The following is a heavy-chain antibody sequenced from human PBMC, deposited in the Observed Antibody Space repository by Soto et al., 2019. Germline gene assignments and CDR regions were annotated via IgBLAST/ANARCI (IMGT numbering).Heavy chain of an antibody. V-gene: IGHV1-18*01. CDR3: ARGRYGDY. J-gene: IGHJ4*02. CDR1: GYTFTSYG. Sequence: QVHLVQSGAEVKKPGASVKVSCKASGYTFTSYGITWLQQAPGKGLEWMGWISVHNGNTDYAKKLQGRVIVTRDTSTSAAYMELRSLISDDTAVYYGARGRYGDYWGQGALVTVSS. D-gene: IGHD1-1*01. CDR2: ISVHNGNT.